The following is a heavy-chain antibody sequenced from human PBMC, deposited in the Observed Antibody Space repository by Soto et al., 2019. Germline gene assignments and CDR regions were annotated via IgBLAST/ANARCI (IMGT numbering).Heavy chain of an antibody. D-gene: IGHD4-17*01. Sequence: QVQLQESGPGLVKPSETLSLTCSVSGGSISIYYWTWIRQPPGKGLEWIGYIYYNGSTHYNPSLTSRVSMSVDTSTNQLSLRLSSVTAAYPAIYYCATDNTVTAGFEIWGQGTVVTVSS. CDR2: IYYNGST. V-gene: IGHV4-59*13. CDR1: GGSISIYY. CDR3: ATDNTVTAGFEI. J-gene: IGHJ3*02.